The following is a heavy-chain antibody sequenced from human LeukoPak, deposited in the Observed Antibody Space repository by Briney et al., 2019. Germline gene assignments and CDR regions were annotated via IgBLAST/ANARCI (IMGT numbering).Heavy chain of an antibody. CDR1: GSTFNAYY. D-gene: IGHD2-15*01. Sequence: ASVKVSCRASGSTFNAYYIHWVRQAPGQGLEWLGWINADSGETNYAQNFQGRVTLTRDTSIRTGYMELYSLTSDDTAVYYCARDRGDSWWLLPFWGQGTQVTVSS. CDR2: INADSGET. CDR3: ARDRGDSWWLLPF. J-gene: IGHJ4*02. V-gene: IGHV1-2*02.